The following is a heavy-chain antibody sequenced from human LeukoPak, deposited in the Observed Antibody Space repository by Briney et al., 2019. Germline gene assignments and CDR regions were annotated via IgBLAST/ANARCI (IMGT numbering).Heavy chain of an antibody. V-gene: IGHV4-38-2*01. CDR1: GYSISSGYY. J-gene: IGHJ4*01. Sequence: SETLSLTCAVSGYSISSGYYWGWIRQPPGKGLEWIGSIYHSGSTYYNPSLKSRVTISVDTSKNQFSLKLSSATAADTAVYYCASRSGWSYFDYWGHGTLVTVSS. D-gene: IGHD6-19*01. CDR2: IYHSGST. CDR3: ASRSGWSYFDY.